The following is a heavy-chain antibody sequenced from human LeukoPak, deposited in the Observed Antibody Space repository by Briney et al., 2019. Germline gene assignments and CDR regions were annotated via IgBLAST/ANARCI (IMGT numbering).Heavy chain of an antibody. V-gene: IGHV4-31*03. J-gene: IGHJ5*02. CDR2: IDYSGST. CDR3: ASGYGDYVGWFDP. CDR1: GGSISSGGYY. Sequence: PSQTLSLTCTVSGGSISSGGYYWSWIRQHPGKGLEWIGYIDYSGSTYYNPSLKSRVTISVDTSKNQFSLKLGSVTAADTAVYYCASGYGDYVGWFDPWGQGTLVTVSS. D-gene: IGHD4-17*01.